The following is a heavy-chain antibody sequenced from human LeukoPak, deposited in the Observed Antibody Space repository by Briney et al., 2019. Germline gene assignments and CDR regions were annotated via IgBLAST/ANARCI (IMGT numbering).Heavy chain of an antibody. CDR3: AKDQNYYGSGSDQDLDY. CDR2: IRYDGSNK. J-gene: IGHJ4*02. CDR1: GFTFSSYG. Sequence: GGSLRLSCAASGFTFSSYGMHWVRQAPGKGLEWVAFIRYDGSNKYYADSVKGRFTISRDNSKNTLYLQMNSLRAEDTAVYYCAKDQNYYGSGSDQDLDYWGQGTLVTVSS. D-gene: IGHD3-10*01. V-gene: IGHV3-30*02.